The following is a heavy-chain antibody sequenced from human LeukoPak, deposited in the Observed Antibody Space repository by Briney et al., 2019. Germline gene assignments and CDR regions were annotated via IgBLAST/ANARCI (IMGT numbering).Heavy chain of an antibody. D-gene: IGHD5-12*01. Sequence: SQTLSLTCTVSGGSISSGDYYWSWIRQPPGKGLEWIGYINYSGTTYYNPSLKSRITISVDTSKSQFSLRLTSVTAADTAVYYCARAYSGYDFGYWGQGALVTVSS. CDR1: GGSISSGDYY. J-gene: IGHJ4*02. V-gene: IGHV4-30-4*08. CDR3: ARAYSGYDFGY. CDR2: INYSGTT.